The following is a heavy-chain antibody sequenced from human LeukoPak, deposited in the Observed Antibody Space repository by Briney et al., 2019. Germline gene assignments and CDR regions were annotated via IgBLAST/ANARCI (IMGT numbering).Heavy chain of an antibody. V-gene: IGHV3-30*18. CDR3: AKRPSDYGDYVTYFDY. D-gene: IGHD4-17*01. J-gene: IGHJ4*02. CDR2: ISDDGRNK. CDR1: GFNFISYG. Sequence: GGSLRLSCAASGFNFISYGMHWVRQAPGKGLEWVGVISDDGRNKKYADSVKGRFTISRDNSKDTLYLQMNSLRDEDTAVYYCAKRPSDYGDYVTYFDYWGQGTLVPVSS.